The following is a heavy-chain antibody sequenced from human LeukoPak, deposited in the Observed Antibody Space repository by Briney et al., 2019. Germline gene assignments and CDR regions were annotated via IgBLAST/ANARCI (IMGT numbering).Heavy chain of an antibody. Sequence: SETLSLTCTVSGGSIRSSSYNWGWIRQPPGKGLEWIGSIHYTGTTYYNPSLKSRVRMSVDTSENQFSLKLSSVTAADTAVYYCAGTYSLYDAFDIWGQGTMVTVSS. CDR2: IHYTGTT. V-gene: IGHV4-39*07. D-gene: IGHD1-26*01. CDR3: AGTYSLYDAFDI. J-gene: IGHJ3*02. CDR1: GGSIRSSSYN.